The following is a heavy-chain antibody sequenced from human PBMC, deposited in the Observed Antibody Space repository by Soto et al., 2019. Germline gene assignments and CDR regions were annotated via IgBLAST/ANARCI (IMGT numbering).Heavy chain of an antibody. J-gene: IGHJ6*02. CDR3: ARTPPSEQWLVRTLSGYYYYGMDV. Sequence: GGSLRLSCAASGFTVSSNYMSWVRQAPGKGLEWVSVIYSGGSTYYADSVKGRFTISRDNSKNTLYLQMNSLRAEDTAVYYCARTPPSEQWLVRTLSGYYYYGMDVWGQGTTVTAP. CDR1: GFTVSSNY. D-gene: IGHD6-19*01. V-gene: IGHV3-66*01. CDR2: IYSGGST.